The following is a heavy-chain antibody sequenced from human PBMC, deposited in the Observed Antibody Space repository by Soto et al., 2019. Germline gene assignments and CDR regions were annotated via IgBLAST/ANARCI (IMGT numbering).Heavy chain of an antibody. Sequence: PGGSLRLSCAASGFTFSNAWMNWVRQAPGKGLEWVGHIKSKTDGGTTDYAAPVKGRFTISRDDSKNTLYLQMNSLKTEDTAVYYCTTRDYDFLSGSLANFDYWGQGTLVTVSS. CDR1: GFTFSNAW. CDR2: IKSKTDGGTT. CDR3: TTRDYDFLSGSLANFDY. J-gene: IGHJ4*02. V-gene: IGHV3-15*07. D-gene: IGHD3-3*01.